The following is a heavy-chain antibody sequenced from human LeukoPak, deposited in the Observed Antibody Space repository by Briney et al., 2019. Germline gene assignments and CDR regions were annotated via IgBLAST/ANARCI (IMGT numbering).Heavy chain of an antibody. D-gene: IGHD3-10*01. CDR1: GGTFSSYA. J-gene: IGHJ4*02. CDR2: IIPIFGTA. V-gene: IGHV1-69*13. CDR3: AIVRGAILNFDY. Sequence: ASVKVSCKASGGTFSSYAISWVRQAPGQGLEWMGGIIPIFGTANYAQKFQGRVTITADESTSTAYMELSSLRSEDTAVYYCAIVRGAILNFDYWGQGTLVTVSS.